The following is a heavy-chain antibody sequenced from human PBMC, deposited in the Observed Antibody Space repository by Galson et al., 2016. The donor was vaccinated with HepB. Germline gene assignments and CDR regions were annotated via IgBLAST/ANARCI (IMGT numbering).Heavy chain of an antibody. Sequence: TLSLTCTVSGGSVSSSSYYRGWIRQPPGKGLEWIGSSYYSGSTYYNPSLKSRVTISVDMSKNQFYLKVSSVTAADTAVYYCARLSAPAGNYWGQGTLVTVSS. D-gene: IGHD6-19*01. V-gene: IGHV4-39*01. CDR1: GGSVSSSSYY. CDR3: ARLSAPAGNY. J-gene: IGHJ4*02. CDR2: SYYSGST.